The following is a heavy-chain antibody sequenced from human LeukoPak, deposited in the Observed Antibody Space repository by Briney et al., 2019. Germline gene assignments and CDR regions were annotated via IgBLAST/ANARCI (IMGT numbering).Heavy chain of an antibody. J-gene: IGHJ4*02. CDR2: IVGSGCTT. D-gene: IGHD3-3*01. Sequence: GGSLRLSCAASVFTFPIYAMSGVRQAPGKGLEWGSSIVGSGCTTSYADSVKGRFTISRDNSKNTLYLLMNSLRAEDTAVYYCAKDPSYDFWSGFYPYFDYWGQGTLVTVSS. CDR3: AKDPSYDFWSGFYPYFDY. CDR1: VFTFPIYA. V-gene: IGHV3-23*01.